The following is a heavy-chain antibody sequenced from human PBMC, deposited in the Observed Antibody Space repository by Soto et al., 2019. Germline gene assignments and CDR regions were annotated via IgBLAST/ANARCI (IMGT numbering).Heavy chain of an antibody. CDR2: IYYSGST. CDR1: GGSISSGGYY. V-gene: IGHV4-31*03. Sequence: SETLSLTCTVSGGSISSGGYYWSWIRQHPGKGLEWIGYIYYSGSTYYNPSLKSRVTISVDTSKNQFSLKLSSVTAADTAVYYCARDTLPGVFCTNGVCYRTGDYGMDVWGQGTTVTVSS. D-gene: IGHD2-8*01. J-gene: IGHJ6*02. CDR3: ARDTLPGVFCTNGVCYRTGDYGMDV.